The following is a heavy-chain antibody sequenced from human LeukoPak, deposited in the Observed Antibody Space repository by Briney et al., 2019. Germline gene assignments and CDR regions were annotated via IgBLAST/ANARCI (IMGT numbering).Heavy chain of an antibody. J-gene: IGHJ4*02. CDR1: GFTFDDYA. Sequence: GRSLRLSCAASGFTFDDYAMHWVRHATGKGLEWVSGISWNSGSIGYADSVKGRFTISRDNAKNSLYLQMNSLRAEDTALYYCAKGRIAVASRPGYFDYWGQGTLVTVSS. V-gene: IGHV3-9*01. D-gene: IGHD6-19*01. CDR3: AKGRIAVASRPGYFDY. CDR2: ISWNSGSI.